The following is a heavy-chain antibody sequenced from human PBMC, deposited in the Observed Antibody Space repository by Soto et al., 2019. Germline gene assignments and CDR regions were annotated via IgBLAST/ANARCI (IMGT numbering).Heavy chain of an antibody. Sequence: GGSLRLSCAASGFTFSSYSISWVRQAPWKGLEWVSSISAGGDSTYYADSVKGRFIITRDNSKKTLYLQMNSLRAADTAVYYCAKDHGYAGGWNTHYYFDSSGQGTL. D-gene: IGHD2-2*01. CDR1: GFTFSSYS. V-gene: IGHV3-23*01. CDR3: AKDHGYAGGWNTHYYFDS. J-gene: IGHJ4*02. CDR2: ISAGGDST.